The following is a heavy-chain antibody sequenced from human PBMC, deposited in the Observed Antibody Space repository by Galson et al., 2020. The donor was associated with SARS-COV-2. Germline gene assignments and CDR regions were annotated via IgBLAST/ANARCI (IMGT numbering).Heavy chain of an antibody. V-gene: IGHV3-23*01. CDR1: GFTFGSCD. CDR3: AKTDIRAGFDF. CDR2: IGATNGIA. D-gene: IGHD3-9*01. J-gene: IGHJ4*02. Sequence: GGSLRLSCVASGFTFGSCDMTWVRQAPGKGLEWVSGIGATNGIANYAESVKGRFTISRDNSKNTLYLQMNALRAEDTAVYYCAKTDIRAGFDFWGQGTLVTGSS.